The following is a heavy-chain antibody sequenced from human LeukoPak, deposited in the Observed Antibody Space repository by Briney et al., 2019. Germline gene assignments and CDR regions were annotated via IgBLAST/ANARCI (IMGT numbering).Heavy chain of an antibody. V-gene: IGHV1-69*05. Sequence: RASVKVSCKASGGTFSSYAISWVRQAPGQGLEWMGVIIPIFGTTNYAQKFQGRVTITTDASTSTSYMELSSLRSEDTAVYYCARDGPYSSSSRVVGPRTSGGGGFDYWGQGTLITVSS. D-gene: IGHD6-6*01. J-gene: IGHJ4*02. CDR1: GGTFSSYA. CDR2: IIPIFGTT. CDR3: ARDGPYSSSSRVVGPRTSGGGGFDY.